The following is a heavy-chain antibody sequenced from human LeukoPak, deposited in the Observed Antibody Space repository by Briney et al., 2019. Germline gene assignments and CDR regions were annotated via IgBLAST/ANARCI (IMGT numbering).Heavy chain of an antibody. CDR1: GFPFSNYG. V-gene: IGHV3-30*18. D-gene: IGHD1-26*01. Sequence: GGSLRLSCAASGFPFSNYGMNWVRQAPGKGPERVAIISYDESNKDYADSVKGRFTISRDNSKNTLYLQMNSLRPEDTAVYYGAKDPGRWEPLFSWGQGTPVTVSS. CDR2: ISYDESNK. J-gene: IGHJ5*02. CDR3: AKDPGRWEPLFS.